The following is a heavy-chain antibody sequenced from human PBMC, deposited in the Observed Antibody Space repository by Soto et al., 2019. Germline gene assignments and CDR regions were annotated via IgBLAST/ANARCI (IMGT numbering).Heavy chain of an antibody. D-gene: IGHD2-21*01. V-gene: IGHV3-11*06. Sequence: GGSLRLSCPTSGFPFSDYYMSWILQAPGKGLEWLSHISPKSTYRNYADSVKGRFTISRDNTKSSLFLQMNSLGVEDTAVYYCVRGGGGGLFEHWGQGVLVTVSS. J-gene: IGHJ4*02. CDR2: ISPKSTYR. CDR3: VRGGGGGLFEH. CDR1: GFPFSDYY.